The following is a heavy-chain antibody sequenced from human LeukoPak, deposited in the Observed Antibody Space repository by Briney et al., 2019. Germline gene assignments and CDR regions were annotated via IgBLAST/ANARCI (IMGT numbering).Heavy chain of an antibody. J-gene: IGHJ4*02. CDR1: GFTFSSYA. Sequence: GGSLRLSCAASGFTFSSYAMSWVRQAPGKGLEWVSSINGGGGSTYYADSVKGRFTISRDNSNNTLYLQMNSLRAEDTAVYYCAKLGGNVGFWGQGTLVTVSS. V-gene: IGHV3-23*01. CDR3: AKLGGNVGF. CDR2: INGGGGST. D-gene: IGHD4-23*01.